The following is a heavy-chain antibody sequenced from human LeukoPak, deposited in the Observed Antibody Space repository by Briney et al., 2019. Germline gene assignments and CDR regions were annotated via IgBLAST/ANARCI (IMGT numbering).Heavy chain of an antibody. J-gene: IGHJ5*02. V-gene: IGHV4-59*11. CDR2: IYYSGST. CDR3: ARFSLGWFDP. CDR1: GGSISSHY. Sequence: SETLSLTCTVSGGSISSHYWSWIRQPPGKGLEWIGYIYYSGSTNYNPSLKSRVTISVDTSKNQFSLKLSSVTAADTAVYYCARFSLGWFDPWGQGTLVTVSS.